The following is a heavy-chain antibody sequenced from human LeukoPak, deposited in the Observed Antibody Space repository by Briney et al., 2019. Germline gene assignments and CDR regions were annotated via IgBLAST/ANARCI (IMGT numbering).Heavy chain of an antibody. CDR1: GFTVSSYG. Sequence: PGRSLRLSCAASGFTVSSYGMHWVRQAPGKGLEWVAVISYDGSNKYYADSVKGRFTISRDNSKNTLYLQMNSLRAEDTAVYYCAKDSSADYWGQGTLVTVSS. CDR2: ISYDGSNK. V-gene: IGHV3-30*18. CDR3: AKDSSADY. J-gene: IGHJ4*02.